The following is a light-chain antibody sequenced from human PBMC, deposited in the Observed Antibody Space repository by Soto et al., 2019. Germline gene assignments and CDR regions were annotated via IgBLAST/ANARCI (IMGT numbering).Light chain of an antibody. J-gene: IGLJ1*01. Sequence: QSALTQPASVSGSPGQSITISCTGTSSDVGGYNYVPWYQQHPGKAPKVMIYEVSNRPSGVSNRFSGSKSGNTASLTISGLQAADEAAYFCKSYAGSNTYVFGSGTKVTVL. CDR1: SSDVGGYNY. V-gene: IGLV2-14*01. CDR3: KSYAGSNTYV. CDR2: EVS.